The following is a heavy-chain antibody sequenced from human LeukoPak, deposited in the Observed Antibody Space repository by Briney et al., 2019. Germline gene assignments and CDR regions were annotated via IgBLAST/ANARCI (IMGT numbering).Heavy chain of an antibody. J-gene: IGHJ6*03. CDR3: AKESDYYMDV. CDR1: GFTFSSYG. V-gene: IGHV3-30*02. CDR2: IWYGGSNK. Sequence: PGGSLRLSCAASGFTFSSYGMHWVRQAPGKGLEWVAVIWYGGSNKYYADSVKGRFTISRDNSKNTLYLQMNSLRAEDTAVYYCAKESDYYMDVWGKGTTVTVSS.